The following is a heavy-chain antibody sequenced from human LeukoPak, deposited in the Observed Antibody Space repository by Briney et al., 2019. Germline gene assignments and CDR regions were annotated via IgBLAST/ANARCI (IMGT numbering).Heavy chain of an antibody. CDR3: AKKNYHRFDY. J-gene: IGHJ4*02. D-gene: IGHD5-24*01. CDR1: GFTFSNYA. Sequence: GGSLRLSCAASGFTFSNYAMTWVRQAPGKGLEWVSAISVSGGNTYYADSVKGRFTISRDNSKNTLYLQMNSLRAEDTAVYYCAKKNYHRFDYWGQGTLVIVSS. CDR2: ISVSGGNT. V-gene: IGHV3-23*01.